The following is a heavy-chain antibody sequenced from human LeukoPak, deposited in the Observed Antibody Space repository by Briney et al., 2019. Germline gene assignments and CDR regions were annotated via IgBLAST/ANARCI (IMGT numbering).Heavy chain of an antibody. CDR3: ARVFSSDFWSGRYFDY. CDR2: INPSGGST. J-gene: IGHJ4*02. D-gene: IGHD3-3*01. CDR1: GYTFTSYY. V-gene: IGHV1-46*01. Sequence: KPGESLKISCKASGYTFTSYYMHWVRQAPGQGLEWMGIINPSGGSTSYAQKFQGRVTMTRDTSTSTVYMELSSLRSEDTAVYYCARVFSSDFWSGRYFDYWGQGTLVTVSS.